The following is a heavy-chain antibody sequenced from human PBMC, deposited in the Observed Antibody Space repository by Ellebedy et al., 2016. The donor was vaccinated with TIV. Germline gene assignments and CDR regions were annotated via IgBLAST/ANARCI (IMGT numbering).Heavy chain of an antibody. Sequence: ESLKISXVASGFDFTTYSLNWVRQAPGRGLEWLSYISVGSRNIYYADSLKGRFIVSRDNAKDTLFLQMNSLGAEDTAMYFCAKVGSWGSSSWDLGGGLDIWGQGTMVTVSS. V-gene: IGHV3-21*04. D-gene: IGHD6-6*01. CDR1: GFDFTTYS. CDR2: ISVGSRNI. J-gene: IGHJ3*02. CDR3: AKVGSWGSSSWDLGGGLDI.